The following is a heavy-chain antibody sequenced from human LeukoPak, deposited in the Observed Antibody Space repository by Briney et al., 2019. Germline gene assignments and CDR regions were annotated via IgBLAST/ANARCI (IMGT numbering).Heavy chain of an antibody. V-gene: IGHV1-18*01. Sequence: ASVKVSCKASGYTFTSYGISWVRQAPGQGLEWMGWISAYNGNTNYAQKLQGRVTMTTDTSTSTAYMELRSLRSADTAVYYYAREENNNYYGAGSGNHYYYYMDVWGKGTTVTVSS. D-gene: IGHD3-10*01. CDR2: ISAYNGNT. J-gene: IGHJ6*03. CDR1: GYTFTSYG. CDR3: AREENNNYYGAGSGNHYYYYMDV.